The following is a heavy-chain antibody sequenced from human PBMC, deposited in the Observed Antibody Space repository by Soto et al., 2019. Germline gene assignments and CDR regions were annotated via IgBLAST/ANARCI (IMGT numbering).Heavy chain of an antibody. V-gene: IGHV3-21*01. CDR3: ASGHSSGWVPIDY. D-gene: IGHD6-19*01. J-gene: IGHJ4*02. CDR2: ISTSSTYI. Sequence: EVQLVESGGGLVKPGGSLRLSCAASGFTFSSYDMHWVRQAPGKGLEWVSSISTSSTYIYYADPVRGRFTISRENAKSALYLQMTSLRVEDTAVYYCASGHSSGWVPIDYWGQGTLLIVSS. CDR1: GFTFSSYD.